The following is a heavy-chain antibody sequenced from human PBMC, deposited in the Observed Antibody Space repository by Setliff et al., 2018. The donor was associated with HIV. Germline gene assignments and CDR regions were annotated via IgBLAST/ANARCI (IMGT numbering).Heavy chain of an antibody. J-gene: IGHJ4*02. D-gene: IGHD3-3*01. CDR1: GFTFSNAW. CDR2: IKDKIDHGTT. CDR3: ARAVVLTIGCLDS. V-gene: IGHV3-15*01. Sequence: GSLRLSCAASGFTFSNAWMSWVRQAPGKGLEWVGRIKDKIDHGTTDYAAPVKGRFTISRDNTKNSVDLQMNSLRADDTAVYYCARAVVLTIGCLDSWGQGKMVTVSS.